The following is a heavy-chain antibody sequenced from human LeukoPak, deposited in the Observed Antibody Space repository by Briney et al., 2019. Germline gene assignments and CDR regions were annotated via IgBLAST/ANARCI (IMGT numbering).Heavy chain of an antibody. CDR3: VRDSSGTLAFDV. CDR1: GYAISSGYY. Sequence: KTSEPLSLTCTVSGYAISSGYYWGWIRQTPGTGLEWIAKIYHDGTTHYNPSLQSRTTMSVDTSKNDFSLRLSSVTAADTAMYYCVRDSSGTLAFDVWGQGTMLTVSS. CDR2: IYHDGTT. J-gene: IGHJ3*01. D-gene: IGHD6-25*01. V-gene: IGHV4-38-2*02.